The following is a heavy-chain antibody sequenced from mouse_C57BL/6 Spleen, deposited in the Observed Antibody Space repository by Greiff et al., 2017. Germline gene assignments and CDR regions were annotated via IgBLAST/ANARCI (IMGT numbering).Heavy chain of an antibody. Sequence: VQLQQPGAELVRPGSSVKLSCKASGYTFTSYWMHWVKQRPIQGLEWIGNIDPSDSETHSNQKFKDKATLTVDKSSSTAYMQLSSLKSAYSAVYYCARYYYAMDYWGQGTSVTVSS. CDR3: ARYYYAMDY. V-gene: IGHV1-52*01. CDR1: GYTFTSYW. J-gene: IGHJ4*01. CDR2: IDPSDSET.